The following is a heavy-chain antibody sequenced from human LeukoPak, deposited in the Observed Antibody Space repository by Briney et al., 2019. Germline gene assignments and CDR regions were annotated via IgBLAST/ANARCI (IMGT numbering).Heavy chain of an antibody. CDR1: GFIFRNYA. Sequence: GASLRLSCAASGFIFRNYAMSWVRQAPGKGLEWVSAITGSGDTTYYADSVKGRFTISRDNSKNTLYVEMNTLRAEDTAVYYCAKWGDYDILTGYYVSDFWGQGTLFTVSS. D-gene: IGHD3-9*01. J-gene: IGHJ4*02. CDR2: ITGSGDTT. V-gene: IGHV3-23*01. CDR3: AKWGDYDILTGYYVSDF.